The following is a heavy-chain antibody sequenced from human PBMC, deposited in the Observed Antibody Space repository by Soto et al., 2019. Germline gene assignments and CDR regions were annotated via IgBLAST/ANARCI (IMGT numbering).Heavy chain of an antibody. CDR3: AREVEGSTGTKLFDP. Sequence: QLVESGGGVVRPGGSLRLSCAASGFTFDDYGMSWVRQTPGKGLEWVAGINWKGDRSGHADSVKGRFTISRDNAKNSLYLQMNSLSAEDTAFYHCAREVEGSTGTKLFDPWGQGTLVTVSS. CDR2: INWKGDRS. J-gene: IGHJ5*02. V-gene: IGHV3-20*01. CDR1: GFTFDDYG. D-gene: IGHD1-1*01.